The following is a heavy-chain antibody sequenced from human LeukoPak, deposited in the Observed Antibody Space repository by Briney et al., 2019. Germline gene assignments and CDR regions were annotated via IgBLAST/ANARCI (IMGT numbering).Heavy chain of an antibody. D-gene: IGHD4-17*01. Sequence: PSETLSLTCTASGVSISSYYWSWIRQPPGKGLEWIGYIYYSGSTNYNPSLKSRVTISVDTSKNQFSLRLSSVTAADTAVYYCARQTTVISFDYWGQGALVTVSS. CDR2: IYYSGST. V-gene: IGHV4-59*08. J-gene: IGHJ4*02. CDR3: ARQTTVISFDY. CDR1: GVSISSYY.